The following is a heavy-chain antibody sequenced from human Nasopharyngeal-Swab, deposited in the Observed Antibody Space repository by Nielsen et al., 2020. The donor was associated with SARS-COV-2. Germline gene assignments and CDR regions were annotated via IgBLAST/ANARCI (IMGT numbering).Heavy chain of an antibody. CDR2: ISWNSGSI. V-gene: IGHV3-9*01. CDR1: GFTFDDYA. Sequence: SLKIYCAASGFTFDDYAMHWVRQAPGKGLEWVSGISWNSGSIGYADPVKGRFTISRDNAKNSLYLQMNSLRAEDTALYYCAKDTSSSWYVGWFDPWGQGTLVTVSS. D-gene: IGHD6-13*01. J-gene: IGHJ5*02. CDR3: AKDTSSSWYVGWFDP.